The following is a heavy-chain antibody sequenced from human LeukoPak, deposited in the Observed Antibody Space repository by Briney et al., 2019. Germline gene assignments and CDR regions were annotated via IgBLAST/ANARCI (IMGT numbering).Heavy chain of an antibody. Sequence: GGTLRLSCAASGFAFSSYGMTWVRQAPGKGLEWVSVISGSGSNTYYADAVKGRFTISRDNSKNTLYLRMNSLRAEDTAVYYCAKDALEYSSSSSLGIDYWGQGTLVTVSS. D-gene: IGHD6-6*01. CDR2: ISGSGSNT. CDR1: GFAFSSYG. CDR3: AKDALEYSSSSSLGIDY. J-gene: IGHJ4*02. V-gene: IGHV3-23*01.